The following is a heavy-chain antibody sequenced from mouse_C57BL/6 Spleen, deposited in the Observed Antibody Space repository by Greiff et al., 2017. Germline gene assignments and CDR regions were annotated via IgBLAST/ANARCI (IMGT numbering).Heavy chain of an antibody. CDR1: GYTFTDYY. J-gene: IGHJ2*01. CDR3: ARVGRLRPFDY. CDR2: INPNNGGT. V-gene: IGHV1-26*01. Sequence: VQLQQSGPELVKPGASVKISCKASGYTFTDYYMNWVKQSHGKSLEWIGDINPNNGGTSYNQKFKGKATLTVDKSSSTAYMELRSLTSEDSAVYYCARVGRLRPFDYWGQGTTLTVSS. D-gene: IGHD2-4*01.